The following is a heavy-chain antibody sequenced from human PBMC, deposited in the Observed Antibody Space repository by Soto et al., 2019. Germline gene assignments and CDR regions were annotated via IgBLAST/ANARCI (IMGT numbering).Heavy chain of an antibody. CDR3: ARSHYDFWSGHHPFDY. D-gene: IGHD3-3*01. Sequence: SETLSLTCTVSGGSISSGDYYWSWIRQPPGKGLEWIGYIYYSGSTYYNPSLKSRVTISVDTSKDQFSLKLSSVTAADTAVYYCARSHYDFWSGHHPFDYWGQGTLVTVSS. CDR1: GGSISSGDYY. J-gene: IGHJ4*02. CDR2: IYYSGST. V-gene: IGHV4-30-4*01.